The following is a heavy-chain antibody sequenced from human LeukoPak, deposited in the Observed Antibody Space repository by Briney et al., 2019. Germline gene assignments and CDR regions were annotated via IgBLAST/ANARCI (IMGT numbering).Heavy chain of an antibody. Sequence: RASVKVSCXASGYTFTDYYMHWVRQAPGQGLEWMERINPNSGGTNYAQKFQGRVTMTRDTSISTAYMELSRLRSDDTAVYYCARPVRVAAAGKDFDYWGQGTLVTVSS. V-gene: IGHV1-2*06. CDR2: INPNSGGT. CDR1: GYTFTDYY. J-gene: IGHJ4*02. CDR3: ARPVRVAAAGKDFDY. D-gene: IGHD6-13*01.